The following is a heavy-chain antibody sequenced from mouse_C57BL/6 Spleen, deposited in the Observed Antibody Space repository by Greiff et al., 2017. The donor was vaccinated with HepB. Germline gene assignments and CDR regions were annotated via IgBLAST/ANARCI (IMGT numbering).Heavy chain of an antibody. CDR1: GYTFTSYT. Sequence: QVQLQQSGAELARPGASVKMSCKASGYTFTSYTMHWVKQRPGQGLEWIGYINPSSGYTKYNQKFKDKATLTADKSSSTAYMQLSSLTSEDSAVYYCAQRGRGGYFDVWGTGTTVTVSS. V-gene: IGHV1-4*01. CDR3: AQRGRGGYFDV. D-gene: IGHD4-1*02. CDR2: INPSSGYT. J-gene: IGHJ1*03.